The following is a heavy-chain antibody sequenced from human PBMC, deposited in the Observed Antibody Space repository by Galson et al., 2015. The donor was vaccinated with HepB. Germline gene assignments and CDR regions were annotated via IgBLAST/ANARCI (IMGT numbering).Heavy chain of an antibody. Sequence: SLRLSCAASGFTFSSYWMGWVRQAPGKGLVWVANIKQDGSEKYYVDSVKGRFTISRDNTKNSLYLQMNSLRAEDTAVYYCARTYGMDVWGQGTTVTVSS. V-gene: IGHV3-7*01. J-gene: IGHJ6*02. CDR2: IKQDGSEK. CDR3: ARTYGMDV. CDR1: GFTFSSYW.